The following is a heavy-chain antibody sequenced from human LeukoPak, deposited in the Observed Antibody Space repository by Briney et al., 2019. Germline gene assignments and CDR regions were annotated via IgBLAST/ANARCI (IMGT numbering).Heavy chain of an antibody. J-gene: IGHJ3*02. CDR3: ARYCSSTTCHDAFDI. Sequence: PGGSLRLSCAASGFTFSNYWMSWVRQAPGKGLEWVANINQDGSEKYYVDSVKGRFTISRDNAKKSLYLQLNSLRAEDTAVYYCARYCSSTTCHDAFDIWGRGTMVTVSS. CDR1: GFTFSNYW. CDR2: INQDGSEK. V-gene: IGHV3-7*01. D-gene: IGHD2-2*01.